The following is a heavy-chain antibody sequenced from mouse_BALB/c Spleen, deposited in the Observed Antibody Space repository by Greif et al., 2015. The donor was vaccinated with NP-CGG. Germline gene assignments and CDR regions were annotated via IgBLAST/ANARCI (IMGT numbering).Heavy chain of an antibody. J-gene: IGHJ4*01. CDR1: GFTFSSFG. CDR3: ARGKGLLRLRYYAMDY. CDR2: ISSGSSTI. Sequence: EVHLVESGGGLVQPGGSRKLSCAASGFTFSSFGMHWVRQAPEKGLEWVAYISSGSSTIYYADTVKGRFTISRDNPKNTLFLQMTSLRSEDTAMYYCARGKGLLRLRYYAMDYWGQGTSVTVSS. D-gene: IGHD1-2*01. V-gene: IGHV5-17*02.